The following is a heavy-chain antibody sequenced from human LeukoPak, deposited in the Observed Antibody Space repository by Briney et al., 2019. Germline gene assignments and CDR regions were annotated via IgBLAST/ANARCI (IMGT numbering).Heavy chain of an antibody. CDR3: ARRGSGLKWFDP. Sequence: SETLSLTCTVSGGSISSSSYYWGWIRQPPGKGLEWIGSIYYSGNTYYSPSLKSRVTVSVDTSKNQFSLKLSSVTAADTAVYYCARRGSGLKWFDPWGQGTLVTVSS. V-gene: IGHV4-39*01. CDR2: IYYSGNT. CDR1: GGSISSSSYY. D-gene: IGHD3-22*01. J-gene: IGHJ5*02.